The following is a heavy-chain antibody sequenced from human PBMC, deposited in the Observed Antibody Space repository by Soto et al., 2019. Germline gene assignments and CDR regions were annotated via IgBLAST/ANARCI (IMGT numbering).Heavy chain of an antibody. CDR2: IYYSGST. CDR1: GGSISSYY. D-gene: IGHD3-10*01. Sequence: SETLSLTCTVSGGSISSYYWSWIRQPPGKGLEWIGYIYYSGSTNYNPSLKSRVTISVDTSKNQFSLKLSSVTAADTAVYYCARLRGGPDWGQGTLVTVSS. CDR3: ARLRGGPD. V-gene: IGHV4-59*08. J-gene: IGHJ4*02.